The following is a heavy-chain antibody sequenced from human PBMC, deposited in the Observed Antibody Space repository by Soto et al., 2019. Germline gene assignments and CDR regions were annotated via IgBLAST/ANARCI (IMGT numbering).Heavy chain of an antibody. CDR2: IWFDGSNQ. Sequence: QVQLVESGGGVVQPGRSLRLSCAASGFTFSSFAMRWVRQAPGKGLEWVAIIWFDGSNQYYSDSVKGRFTISRDNSKNTVYLQMNGLRGEDTAVYYCARDTYDSSIDYWGQGTLVTVSS. J-gene: IGHJ4*02. CDR3: ARDTYDSSIDY. CDR1: GFTFSSFA. V-gene: IGHV3-33*01. D-gene: IGHD3-22*01.